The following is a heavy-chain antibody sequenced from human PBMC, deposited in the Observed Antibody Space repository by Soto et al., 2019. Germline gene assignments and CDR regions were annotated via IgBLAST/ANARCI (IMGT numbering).Heavy chain of an antibody. D-gene: IGHD6-13*01. Sequence: ETLSLTCSVSGGSISSYYWSWIRQPPGKGLEWIGYIFYSGRSGSTNHNPSLKSRVTISVDTSKNQFSLKLSSVTAADTAVYYCARYRREAVAGYTLDNWGQGILVTVSS. CDR2: IFYSGRSGST. CDR1: GGSISSYY. CDR3: ARYRREAVAGYTLDN. J-gene: IGHJ4*02. V-gene: IGHV4-59*01.